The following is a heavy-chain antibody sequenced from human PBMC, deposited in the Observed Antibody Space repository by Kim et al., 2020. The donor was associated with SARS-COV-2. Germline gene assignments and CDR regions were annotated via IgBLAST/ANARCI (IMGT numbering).Heavy chain of an antibody. Sequence: GGSLRLSCAASGFSITNYWMSWVRQAPGKGLEWVAMIRGDGSEEYYVDSVKGRFTVSRDNTKNALYLQMNSLRFEDTALYYCAALDSAQVPGGVWGQGTMVPFSS. J-gene: IGHJ4*02. V-gene: IGHV3-7*01. CDR1: GFSITNYW. CDR2: IRGDGSEE. CDR3: AALDSAQVPGGV. D-gene: IGHD3-16*01.